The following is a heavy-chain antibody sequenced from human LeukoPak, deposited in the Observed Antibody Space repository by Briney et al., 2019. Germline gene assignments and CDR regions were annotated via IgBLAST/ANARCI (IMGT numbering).Heavy chain of an antibody. CDR2: IWYDGSTK. D-gene: IGHD2-2*01. Sequence: GGSLRLSCAASGFSFKDTGMHWVRQAPGKGPEWLTIIWYDGSTKYYADSVKGRFTVSRDNSKNSLYLQMNGLRAEDTAVYYCARGPSSQFRTDYWGQGTLVTVSS. CDR1: GFSFKDTG. J-gene: IGHJ4*02. CDR3: ARGPSSQFRTDY. V-gene: IGHV3-33*01.